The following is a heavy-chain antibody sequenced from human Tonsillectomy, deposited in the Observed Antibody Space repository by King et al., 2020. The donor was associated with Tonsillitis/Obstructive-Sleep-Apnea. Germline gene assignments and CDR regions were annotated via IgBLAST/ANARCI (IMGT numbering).Heavy chain of an antibody. Sequence: VQLVESGGGLVQPGGSLRLSCAASGFTFSSYWMHWVRQAPGKGLVWVSRINIDGSSTSYADSGKGRFTISRDNAKNTLYLQMNSLRAEDTAVYYCAREGYSSSSPIDYWGQGTLVTVSS. CDR1: GFTFSSYW. D-gene: IGHD6-6*01. J-gene: IGHJ4*02. CDR3: AREGYSSSSPIDY. V-gene: IGHV3-74*01. CDR2: INIDGSST.